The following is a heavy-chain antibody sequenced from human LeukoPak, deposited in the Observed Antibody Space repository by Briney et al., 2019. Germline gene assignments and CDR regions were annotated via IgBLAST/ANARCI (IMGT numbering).Heavy chain of an antibody. Sequence: GGSLRLSCAASGFTFSSYSMHWVRQAPGKGLEWVSSVSSTRTYIYYADSVKGRFTSSRDNAKNSLYPQMNSLRAEDTAVYFCARDRIGYCSATSCFVNSYYYMDVWGKGTTVTVSS. V-gene: IGHV3-21*01. D-gene: IGHD2-2*01. CDR1: GFTFSSYS. J-gene: IGHJ6*03. CDR2: VSSTRTYI. CDR3: ARDRIGYCSATSCFVNSYYYMDV.